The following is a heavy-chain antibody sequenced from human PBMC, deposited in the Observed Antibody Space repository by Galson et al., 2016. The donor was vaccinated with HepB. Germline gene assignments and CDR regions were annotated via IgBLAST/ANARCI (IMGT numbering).Heavy chain of an antibody. CDR3: AKQDSPWELYYIDY. CDR1: GFTFSSYA. CDR2: ISGSGGRT. J-gene: IGHJ4*02. Sequence: SLRLSCAASGFTFSSYAMSWVRRAPGKGLEWVSGISGSGGRTYYTDSVKGRFTISRDNSKNTLYVQMNSLRAEDTAVYYCAKQDSPWELYYIDYWGQGALVTVSS. D-gene: IGHD1-26*01. V-gene: IGHV3-23*01.